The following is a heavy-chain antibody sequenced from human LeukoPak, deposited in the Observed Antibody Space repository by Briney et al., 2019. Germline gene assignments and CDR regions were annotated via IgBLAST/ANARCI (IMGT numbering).Heavy chain of an antibody. CDR1: GFTFSNYA. J-gene: IGHJ4*02. Sequence: GGSLRLSCAASGFTFSNYAMSWVRQAPGKGLEWVSAISSGSDRTNYGRSVEGRFTISRDNSKNTLYPQMNSLRADDTAVYYCAKDRYYDFWSGYYLVDYWGQGTLVTVSS. CDR2: ISSGSDRT. CDR3: AKDRYYDFWSGYYLVDY. V-gene: IGHV3-23*01. D-gene: IGHD3-3*01.